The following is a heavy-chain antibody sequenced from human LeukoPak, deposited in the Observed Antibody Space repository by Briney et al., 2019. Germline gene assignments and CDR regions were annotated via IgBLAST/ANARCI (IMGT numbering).Heavy chain of an antibody. V-gene: IGHV3-23*01. D-gene: IGHD5-18*01. CDR1: GFTFASKP. CDR2: MSSGYGGT. Sequence: GGSWRLSCQPSGFTFASKPWSWAGKAPRKGRGGVSAMSSGYGGTYYADSVKGRFTISRDNSKNTLYLQMNSLSVEDTALYYCAKEGGPSGYSPCDSWGQGTLVTVSS. CDR3: AKEGGPSGYSPCDS. J-gene: IGHJ5*01.